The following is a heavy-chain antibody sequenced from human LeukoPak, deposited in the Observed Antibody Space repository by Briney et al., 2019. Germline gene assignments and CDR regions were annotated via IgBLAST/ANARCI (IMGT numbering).Heavy chain of an antibody. CDR3: ARDISGWYRPFDY. D-gene: IGHD6-19*01. Sequence: ASVKVSCKASGYTFTGYYMHWVRQAPGQRLEWMGWINAGNGNTKYSQEFQGRVTITRDTSASTAYMELSSLRSEDMAVYYCARDISGWYRPFDYWGQGALVTVSS. CDR2: INAGNGNT. CDR1: GYTFTGYY. J-gene: IGHJ4*02. V-gene: IGHV1-3*03.